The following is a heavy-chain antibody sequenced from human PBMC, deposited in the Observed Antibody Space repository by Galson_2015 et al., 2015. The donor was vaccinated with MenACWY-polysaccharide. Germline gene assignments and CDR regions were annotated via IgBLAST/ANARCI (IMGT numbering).Heavy chain of an antibody. J-gene: IGHJ6*03. Sequence: SVKVSCKASGYTFTSYAMHWVRQAPGQRLEWMGWINAGNGNTKYSQKFQGRVTITRDTSASTAYMELSSLRSEDTAVYYCARVIREAVAVAGTWDYYYYMDVWGKGTTVTVSS. D-gene: IGHD6-19*01. V-gene: IGHV1-3*01. CDR3: ARVIREAVAVAGTWDYYYYMDV. CDR1: GYTFTSYA. CDR2: INAGNGNT.